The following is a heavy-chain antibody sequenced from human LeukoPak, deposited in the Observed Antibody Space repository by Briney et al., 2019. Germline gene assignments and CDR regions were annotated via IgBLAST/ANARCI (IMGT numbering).Heavy chain of an antibody. J-gene: IGHJ4*02. CDR2: TIMTGSTI. Sequence: GGSLRLSCAASGFTFSDYYMTWIRQAPGKGLEWVSYTIMTGSTIYYADSVKGRFTISRDNANNSLDLQMNSLRAEDTAVYHCARRAGAYSHPYDYWGQGTLVTVSS. D-gene: IGHD4/OR15-4a*01. CDR3: ARRAGAYSHPYDY. CDR1: GFTFSDYY. V-gene: IGHV3-11*01.